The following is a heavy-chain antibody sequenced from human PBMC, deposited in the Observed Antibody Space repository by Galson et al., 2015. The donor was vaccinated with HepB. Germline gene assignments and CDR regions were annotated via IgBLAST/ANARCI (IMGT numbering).Heavy chain of an antibody. D-gene: IGHD3-22*01. CDR2: INPSGGST. V-gene: IGHV1-46*01. CDR1: GYTFTSYS. J-gene: IGHJ3*02. CDR3: ERAHSTYYYDSNDAFDI. Sequence: SVKVSCKASGYTFTSYSMHWVRQAPGQGLEWMGIINPSGGSTSYAQNLQGRVPMTRDTSTSTVYMELSILRSEDAAVYYCERAHSTYYYDSNDAFDIWGQGTMVTVSS.